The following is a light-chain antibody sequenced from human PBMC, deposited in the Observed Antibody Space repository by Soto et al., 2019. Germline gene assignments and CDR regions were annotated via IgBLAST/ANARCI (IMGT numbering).Light chain of an antibody. CDR1: SSDVGGYNY. CDR3: SSYTSSTFYV. Sequence: QSALTQPASVSGSPGQSITIYCTGTSSDVGGYNYVSWFQQHPGKAPKLMIYDVSNRPSGVSNRFSGSKSGNTASLTISGLQAEDEADYYCSSYTSSTFYVFGTGTKVTVL. CDR2: DVS. V-gene: IGLV2-14*01. J-gene: IGLJ1*01.